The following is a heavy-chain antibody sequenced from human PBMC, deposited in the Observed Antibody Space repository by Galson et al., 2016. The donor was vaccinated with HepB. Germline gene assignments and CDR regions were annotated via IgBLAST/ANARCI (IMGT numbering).Heavy chain of an antibody. V-gene: IGHV3-30*03. J-gene: IGHJ6*02. CDR2: ISFDGKTK. CDR3: ARRSRLNYYDHYNMDV. CDR1: GFTFSSHG. Sequence: SLRLSCAASGFTFSSHGMHWVRQAPGKGLEWVAVISFDGKTKYYADSVKGRLIISRVNSANSLYLQINSLRRDGTAVYYCARRSRLNYYDHYNMDVWGLGTTVIVSS. D-gene: IGHD3-16*01.